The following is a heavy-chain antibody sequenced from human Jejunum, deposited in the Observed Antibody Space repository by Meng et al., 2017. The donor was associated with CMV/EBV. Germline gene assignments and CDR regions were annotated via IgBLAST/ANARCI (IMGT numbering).Heavy chain of an antibody. D-gene: IGHD3-10*01. CDR3: ARRYGSAIDI. V-gene: IGHV4-59*01. Sequence: LSCTVSGGSINNSSWTWIRQPPGKGLEWIGYIFYSGSTNYNPSLKSRVTISVDTSKNQFSLKLHSVTAADTAVYYCARRYGSAIDIWGQGTLVTVSS. CDR1: GGSINNSS. CDR2: IFYSGST. J-gene: IGHJ4*02.